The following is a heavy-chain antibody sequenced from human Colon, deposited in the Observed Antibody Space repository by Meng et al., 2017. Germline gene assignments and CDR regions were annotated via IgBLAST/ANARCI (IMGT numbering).Heavy chain of an antibody. CDR1: AGSISSSNW. J-gene: IGHJ5*02. CDR3: VRSSGWVRTGFDP. D-gene: IGHD6-19*01. V-gene: IGHV4-4*02. CDR2: IGHSGIT. Sequence: QVQLQESGPGLVKPSGTLSLTCDVAAGSISSSNWWSWVRQPPGKGLEWIGSIGHSGITYYTPSLKSRVTVSIDTSKSQFSLKLTSVTAADTAVYYCVRSSGWVRTGFDPWGQGTLVTVSS.